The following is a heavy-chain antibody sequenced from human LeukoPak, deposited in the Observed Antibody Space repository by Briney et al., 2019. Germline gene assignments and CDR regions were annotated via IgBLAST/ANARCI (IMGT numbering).Heavy chain of an antibody. CDR1: GYTFTGYY. Sequence: ASVKVSCKASGYTFTGYYMHWVRQAPGQGLEWMGWINPNSGGTNYAQKFQGRVTMTRDTSISTAYMELSRLRSDDTAVYYCARAALEYSSSFPGYYYYGMDVWGQGTTVTVSS. CDR3: ARAALEYSSSFPGYYYYGMDV. V-gene: IGHV1-2*02. CDR2: INPNSGGT. J-gene: IGHJ6*02. D-gene: IGHD6-6*01.